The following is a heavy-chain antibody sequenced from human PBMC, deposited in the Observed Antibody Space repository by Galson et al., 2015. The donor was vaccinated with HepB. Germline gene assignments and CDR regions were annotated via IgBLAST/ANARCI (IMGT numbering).Heavy chain of an antibody. J-gene: IGHJ4*02. CDR2: INAGNGNT. V-gene: IGHV1-3*01. CDR3: ARLVVRGVYFDY. D-gene: IGHD3-10*01. Sequence: SVKVSCKASGYTFTSYAMHWVRQAPGQRLEWMRWINAGNGNTKYSQKFQGRVTITRDTSASTAYMELSSLRSEDTAVYYCARLVVRGVYFDYWGQGTLVTVSS. CDR1: GYTFTSYA.